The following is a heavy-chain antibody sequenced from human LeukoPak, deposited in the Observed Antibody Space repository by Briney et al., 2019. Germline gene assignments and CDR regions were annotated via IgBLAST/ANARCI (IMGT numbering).Heavy chain of an antibody. Sequence: GGSLRLSCSASGFTFSTYNMHWVRQAPGKGLEYVSEISSNGGNTYYVDSVKGRFTISRDNSKNTLYLQMSSLRVEDTAVYYCVKDLFRGFTLEGCVWGNGTLGPVSA. D-gene: IGHD3-10*01. CDR3: VKDLFRGFTLEGCV. J-gene: IGHJ1*01. CDR1: GFTFSTYN. V-gene: IGHV3-64D*09. CDR2: ISSNGGNT.